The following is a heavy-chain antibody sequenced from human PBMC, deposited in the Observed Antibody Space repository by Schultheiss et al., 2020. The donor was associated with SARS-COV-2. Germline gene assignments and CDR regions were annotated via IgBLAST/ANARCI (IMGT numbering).Heavy chain of an antibody. CDR2: IYYSGST. Sequence: SETLSLTCTVSGGSVSSGSYYWSWIRQPPGKGLEWIGYIYYSGSTNYNPSLKSRVTISVDTSKNQFSLKLSSVTAADTAVYYCARVYYCGGDCGDWFDPWGQGTLVTVSS. CDR1: GGSVSSGSYY. D-gene: IGHD2-21*02. J-gene: IGHJ5*02. V-gene: IGHV4-61*01. CDR3: ARVYYCGGDCGDWFDP.